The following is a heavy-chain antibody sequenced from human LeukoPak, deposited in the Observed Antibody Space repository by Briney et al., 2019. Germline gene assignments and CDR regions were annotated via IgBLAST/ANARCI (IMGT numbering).Heavy chain of an antibody. D-gene: IGHD1-26*01. CDR1: GGSISSYS. Sequence: PSETLSLTCTVSGGSISSYSWSWIRQSPGKGLEWIGDIYYSGSTNYNPSLKSRVTMSVDTSKNQFSLKLSSVTAADTAVYYCARAGGTYGYWGQGTLVTVSS. J-gene: IGHJ4*02. V-gene: IGHV4-59*01. CDR3: ARAGGTYGY. CDR2: IYYSGST.